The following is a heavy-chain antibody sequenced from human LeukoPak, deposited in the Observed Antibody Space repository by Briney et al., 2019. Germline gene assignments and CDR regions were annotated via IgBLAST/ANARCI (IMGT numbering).Heavy chain of an antibody. Sequence: PSETLSLTCTVSGGSISSYYWSWIRQPPGKGLEWIGYIYYSGSTNYNPSLKSRVTISVDTSKNQVSLKLTSVTAADTAVYYCVRRGRFGEFYYYAMDVWGQGTTVTVSS. CDR1: GGSISSYY. V-gene: IGHV4-59*08. CDR3: VRRGRFGEFYYYAMDV. D-gene: IGHD3-10*01. J-gene: IGHJ6*02. CDR2: IYYSGST.